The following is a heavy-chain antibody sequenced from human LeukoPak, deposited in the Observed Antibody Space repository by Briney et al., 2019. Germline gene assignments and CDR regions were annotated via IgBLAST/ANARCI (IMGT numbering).Heavy chain of an antibody. J-gene: IGHJ4*02. CDR1: GYTFTSYD. CDR2: INPNSGGT. V-gene: IGHV1-2*02. D-gene: IGHD1-26*01. CDR3: ARVELMAYFDH. Sequence: ASVKVSCKASGYTFTSYDINWVRQATGQGLEWMGWINPNSGGTNYAQKFQGRVTMTRDTSISTAYMELSRLRSDDTAVYYCARVELMAYFDHWGQGTLVTVSS.